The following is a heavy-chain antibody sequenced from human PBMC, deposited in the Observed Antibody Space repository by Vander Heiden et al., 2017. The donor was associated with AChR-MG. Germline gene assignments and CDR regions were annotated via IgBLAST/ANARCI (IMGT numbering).Heavy chain of an antibody. Sequence: EVQLVESGGGLVQPGGSLRLYCAASGLTFSRHWMSWVRQAPGKGLEWVANIKQDGSEKYYVDSVKGRFTISRDNAKNSLYLQMNSLRVEDTAVYYCASVGQLWLTFWDYWGQGTLVTVSP. CDR2: IKQDGSEK. V-gene: IGHV3-7*01. CDR3: ASVGQLWLTFWDY. D-gene: IGHD5-18*01. CDR1: GLTFSRHW. J-gene: IGHJ4*02.